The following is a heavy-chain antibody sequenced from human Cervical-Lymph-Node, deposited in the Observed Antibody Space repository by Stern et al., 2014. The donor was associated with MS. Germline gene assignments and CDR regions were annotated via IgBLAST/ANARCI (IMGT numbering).Heavy chain of an antibody. V-gene: IGHV3-23*01. J-gene: IGHJ4*02. CDR1: GFTFTNYG. CDR3: TKQPFDY. CDR2: ISGAGITT. Sequence: EVQLLESGGGLVQPGGSLRLSCAASGFTFTNYGMTWVRQAPGKGLEWVSDISGAGITTNYADSVKGRFTISRDNSKNTVDLQMNRLRVEDTAVYYCTKQPFDYWGQGVLVTVSS.